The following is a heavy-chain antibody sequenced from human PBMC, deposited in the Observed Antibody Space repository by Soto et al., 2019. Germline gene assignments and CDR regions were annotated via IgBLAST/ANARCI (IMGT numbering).Heavy chain of an antibody. Sequence: PGGSLRLSCAASGFTFSSYGMHWVRQAPGKGLEWVAVISYDGSNKYYADSVKGRFTISRDNSKNTLYLQMNSLRAEDTAVYYCAKVSTAARLGYFDYWGQGTLVTVSS. CDR1: GFTFSSYG. CDR3: AKVSTAARLGYFDY. CDR2: ISYDGSNK. V-gene: IGHV3-30*18. D-gene: IGHD6-6*01. J-gene: IGHJ4*02.